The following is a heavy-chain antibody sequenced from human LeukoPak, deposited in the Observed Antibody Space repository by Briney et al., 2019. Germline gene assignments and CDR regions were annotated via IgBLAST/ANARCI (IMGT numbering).Heavy chain of an antibody. CDR2: ISSSSSTI. CDR3: ARVLLTMIVGRAFDI. D-gene: IGHD3-22*01. V-gene: IGHV3-48*01. J-gene: IGHJ3*02. Sequence: GGSLRLSCAASGFTFSSYSMNWVRQAPGKGLEWVSYISSSSSTIYYGDSVKGRFTISRDNAKSSLYLQMNSLRAEDTAVYYCARVLLTMIVGRAFDIWGQGTMVTVSS. CDR1: GFTFSSYS.